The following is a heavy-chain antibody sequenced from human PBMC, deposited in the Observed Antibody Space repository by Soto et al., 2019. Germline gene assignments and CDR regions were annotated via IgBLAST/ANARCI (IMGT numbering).Heavy chain of an antibody. D-gene: IGHD3-22*01. Sequence: ASVKVSCKASGYTFTNHYINWVRQAPGQGLEWMGWVNPDSGGIKYAQKYQGRVTMTRDTSITTAYMELSRLRSDDTAVYYCAGLDSGAYYDGALDIWGQGTMVTVSS. CDR3: AGLDSGAYYDGALDI. CDR1: GYTFTNHY. CDR2: VNPDSGGI. J-gene: IGHJ3*02. V-gene: IGHV1-2*02.